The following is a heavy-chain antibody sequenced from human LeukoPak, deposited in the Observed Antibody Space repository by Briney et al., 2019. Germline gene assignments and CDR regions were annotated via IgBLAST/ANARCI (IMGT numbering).Heavy chain of an antibody. CDR2: IKQDGSQR. D-gene: IGHD6-6*01. V-gene: IGHV3-7*01. CDR1: GFTFSDYW. Sequence: GGSLRLSCTASGFTFSDYWMTWVRQAPGKGPEWVANIKQDGSQRYYVDSVRGRFTISRDNAKNSLFLQMNGLRAEDTAVYYCARRGGSSSRRSPIGYWGQGTLVTVSS. J-gene: IGHJ4*02. CDR3: ARRGGSSSRRSPIGY.